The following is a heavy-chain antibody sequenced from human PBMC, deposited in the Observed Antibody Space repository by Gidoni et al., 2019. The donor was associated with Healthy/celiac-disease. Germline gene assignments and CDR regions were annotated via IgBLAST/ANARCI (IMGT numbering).Heavy chain of an antibody. D-gene: IGHD6-13*01. CDR3: ARSIAAARNWFDP. V-gene: IGHV3-33*01. CDR2: IWYDGSNK. CDR1: GFTFSSYC. Sequence: QVQLVESGGGVVQPGRSLRLSCAASGFTFSSYCMHWVRQAPGKGLEWVAVIWYDGSNKDYADSVKGRFTISRDNSKNTLYLQMNSLRAEDTAVYYCARSIAAARNWFDPWGQGTLVTVSS. J-gene: IGHJ5*02.